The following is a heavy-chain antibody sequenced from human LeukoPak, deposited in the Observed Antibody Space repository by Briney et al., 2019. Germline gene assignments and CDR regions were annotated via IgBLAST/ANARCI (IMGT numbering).Heavy chain of an antibody. CDR3: ARGLSSSWYGYYGMDV. D-gene: IGHD6-13*01. CDR1: GYTFTSYD. J-gene: IGHJ6*02. Sequence: ASVKVSCKASGYTFTSYDINWVRQATGQGPEWMGWMNPNSGNTGYAQKFQGRVTMTRNTSISTAYMELSSLRSEDTAVYYCARGLSSSWYGYYGMDVWGQGTTVTVSS. V-gene: IGHV1-8*01. CDR2: MNPNSGNT.